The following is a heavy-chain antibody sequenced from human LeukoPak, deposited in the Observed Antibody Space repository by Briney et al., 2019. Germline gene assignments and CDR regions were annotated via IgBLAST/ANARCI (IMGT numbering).Heavy chain of an antibody. CDR3: ARRMYNWFDP. Sequence: SETLSLTCTVSGGSINSYYWSWIRQPAGKGLEWIGRIYTSGSSNYNPSLKSRLTMSVDTSKNQFSLKLSSVTAADTAMYYCARRMYNWFDPWGQGTLVTVSS. CDR1: GGSINSYY. V-gene: IGHV4-4*07. CDR2: IYTSGSS. J-gene: IGHJ5*02.